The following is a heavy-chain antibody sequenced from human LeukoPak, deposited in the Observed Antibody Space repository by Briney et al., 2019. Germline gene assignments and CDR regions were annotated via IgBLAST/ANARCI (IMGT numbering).Heavy chain of an antibody. V-gene: IGHV1-18*01. J-gene: IGHJ4*02. Sequence: ASVKVSCTASGYTFTSYGISWVRQAPGQGLEWMGWISAYNGNTNYAQKLQGRVTMTTDTSTSTAYMELRSLRSDDTAVYYCARVPGYDSSGYFDYWGQGTLVTVSS. D-gene: IGHD3-22*01. CDR3: ARVPGYDSSGYFDY. CDR2: ISAYNGNT. CDR1: GYTFTSYG.